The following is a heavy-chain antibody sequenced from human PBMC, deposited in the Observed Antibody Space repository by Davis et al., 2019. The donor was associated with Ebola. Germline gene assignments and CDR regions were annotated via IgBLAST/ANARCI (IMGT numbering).Heavy chain of an antibody. CDR1: GFTFSNAW. D-gene: IGHD6-19*01. J-gene: IGHJ4*02. V-gene: IGHV3-53*05. Sequence: GESLKISCVATGFTFSNAWMSWVRQAPGKGLEWVSVIYDQTTAYADAVRGRFIISRDKSNNTLYLQMNSLRVDDTAVYYCATTQWLREFDNWGQGTLVTVSS. CDR2: IYDQTT. CDR3: ATTQWLREFDN.